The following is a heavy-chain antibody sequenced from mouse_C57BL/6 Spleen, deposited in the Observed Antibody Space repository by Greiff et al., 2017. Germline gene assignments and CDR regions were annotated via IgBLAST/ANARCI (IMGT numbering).Heavy chain of an antibody. CDR2: INSDGGST. Sequence: EVQGVESGGGLVQPGESLKLSCESNEYEFPSHDMSWVRKTPEKRLELVAAINSDGGSTYYPDTMERRFIISRDNTKKTLYLQMSSLRAEDTALYYCAIHGAAQAKDYYAMDYWGQGSSVTVSS. J-gene: IGHJ4*01. CDR1: EYEFPSHD. D-gene: IGHD3-2*02. CDR3: AIHGAAQAKDYYAMDY. V-gene: IGHV5-2*01.